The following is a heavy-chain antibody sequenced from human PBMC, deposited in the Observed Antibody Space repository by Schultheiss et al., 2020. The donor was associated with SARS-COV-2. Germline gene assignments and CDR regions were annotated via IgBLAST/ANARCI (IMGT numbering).Heavy chain of an antibody. CDR3: ARGVQVGSSWYRLGFDP. J-gene: IGHJ5*02. D-gene: IGHD6-13*01. V-gene: IGHV1-18*04. CDR1: GYTFTGYY. Sequence: ASVKVSCKASGYTFTGYYMHWVRQAPGQGLEWMGWISGYNENTNYAQKFQDRVTMTTDTSTSTAYMELSSLRSEDTAVYYCARGVQVGSSWYRLGFDPWGQGTLVTVSS. CDR2: ISGYNENT.